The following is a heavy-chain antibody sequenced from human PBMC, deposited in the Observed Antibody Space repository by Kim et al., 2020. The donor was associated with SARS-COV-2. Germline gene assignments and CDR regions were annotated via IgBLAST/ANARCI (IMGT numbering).Heavy chain of an antibody. V-gene: IGHV1-18*01. D-gene: IGHD2-15*01. CDR1: GYTFTSYG. J-gene: IGHJ4*02. CDR3: ARDDNCSGGSCYSLSRY. CDR2: ISAYNGNT. Sequence: ASVKVSCKASGYTFTSYGISWVRQAPGQGLEWMGWISAYNGNTNYAQKLQGRVTMTTDTSTSTPYMELRSLRSDDTAVYYCARDDNCSGGSCYSLSRYWGQGTLVTVSS.